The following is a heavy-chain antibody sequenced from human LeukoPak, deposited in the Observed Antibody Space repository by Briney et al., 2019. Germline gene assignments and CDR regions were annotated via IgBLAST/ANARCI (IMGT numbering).Heavy chain of an antibody. CDR2: INHSGST. Sequence: SETLSLTCAVYGGSFSGYYWSWIRQPPGKGLEWIGEINHSGSTNYNPSLKSRVTISVDTSKNQFSLKLSSVTAADTAVYYCAKHMTVRAFDIWGQGTMVTVSS. CDR3: AKHMTVRAFDI. J-gene: IGHJ3*02. V-gene: IGHV4-34*01. D-gene: IGHD3-22*01. CDR1: GGSFSGYY.